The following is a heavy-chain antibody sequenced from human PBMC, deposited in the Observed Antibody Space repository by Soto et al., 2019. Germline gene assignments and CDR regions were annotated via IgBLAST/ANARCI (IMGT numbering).Heavy chain of an antibody. V-gene: IGHV4-39*01. Sequence: WEPLSLTYPVSGFSIRSSSYYWGQLQQPPGKGLEWIGSIYYSGSTYYNPSLKSRVTISVDTSKNQFSLKLSSVTAADTAVYYCASFDFWSGYFDYWGQGTLVTVSA. CDR2: IYYSGST. J-gene: IGHJ4*02. D-gene: IGHD3-3*01. CDR1: GFSIRSSSYY. CDR3: ASFDFWSGYFDY.